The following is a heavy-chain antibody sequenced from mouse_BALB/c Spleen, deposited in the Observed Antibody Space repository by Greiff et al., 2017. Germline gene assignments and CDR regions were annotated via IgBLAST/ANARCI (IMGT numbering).Heavy chain of an antibody. J-gene: IGHJ4*01. CDR1: GYTFTSSW. CDR3: AREGVRRYYAMDD. V-gene: IGHV1S130*01. D-gene: IGHD2-14*01. CDR2: IHPNSGTT. Sequence: QVQLQQPGSVLVRPGASVKLSCKASGYTFTSSWMHWAKQSPGQGLEWIGEIHPNSGTTNYNEQFKGTATLTVDSSSRTAYVDHSSLTSEDSAVYYCAREGVRRYYAMDDGGQGTSVT.